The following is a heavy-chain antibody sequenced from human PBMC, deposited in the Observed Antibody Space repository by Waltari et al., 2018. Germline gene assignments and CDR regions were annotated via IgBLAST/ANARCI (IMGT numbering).Heavy chain of an antibody. CDR2: IYSGGST. CDR1: GFPFSSYG. CDR3: ARDRY. J-gene: IGHJ4*02. V-gene: IGHV3-NL1*01. Sequence: QVQLVESGGGVVQPGRSLRLSCAASGFPFSSYGMHWVRQAPGKGLEWVAVIYSGGSTYYADSVKGRFTISRDNSKNTLYLQMNSLRAEDTAVYYCARDRYWGQGTLVTVSS.